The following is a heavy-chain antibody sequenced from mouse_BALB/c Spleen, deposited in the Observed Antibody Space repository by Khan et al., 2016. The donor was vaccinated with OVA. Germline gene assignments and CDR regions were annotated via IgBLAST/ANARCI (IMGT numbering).Heavy chain of an antibody. CDR1: GYIFTSYW. V-gene: IGHV1-76*01. CDR3: AREEALYYFDY. J-gene: IGHJ2*01. CDR2: IYPGTDNT. Sequence: QMQLEESGAELVRPGASVKLSCKTSGYIFTSYWIHWLKQRSGQGLEWIARIYPGTDNTYYNEKLKDKATLTADKSSSTAYMQLSSLKSEDSAVYFCAREEALYYFDYWGQGTTRTVSS. D-gene: IGHD3-2*02.